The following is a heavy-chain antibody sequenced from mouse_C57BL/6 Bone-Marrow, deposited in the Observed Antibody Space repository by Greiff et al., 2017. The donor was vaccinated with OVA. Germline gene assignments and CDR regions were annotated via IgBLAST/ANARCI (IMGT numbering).Heavy chain of an antibody. CDR1: GYTFTSYW. CDR2: IDPSDSYT. CDR3: ARCFYDYVHFDV. V-gene: IGHV1-50*01. Sequence: VQLQQPGAELVKPGASVKLSCKASGYTFTSYWMQWVKQRPGQGLEWIGEIDPSDSYTNYNQKFKGKATLTVDTSSSTAYMQLSSLTSEDSAVYYCARCFYDYVHFDVWGTGTTVTVSS. J-gene: IGHJ1*03. D-gene: IGHD2-4*01.